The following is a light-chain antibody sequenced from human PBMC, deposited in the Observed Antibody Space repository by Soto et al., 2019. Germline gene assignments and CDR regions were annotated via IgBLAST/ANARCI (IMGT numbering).Light chain of an antibody. CDR1: SSNLGAGHH. CDR3: QSYDTSLSDVL. CDR2: NND. J-gene: IGLJ2*01. Sequence: QSVLTQPPSVSGAPGPRVPVSCTGSSSNLGAGHHVHWYQQLPGTAPKLLIYNNDNRPSGVPDRFSGSKSGTSASLAISGLQAEDEAEYDCQSYDTSLSDVLVGGGTKVTVL. V-gene: IGLV1-40*01.